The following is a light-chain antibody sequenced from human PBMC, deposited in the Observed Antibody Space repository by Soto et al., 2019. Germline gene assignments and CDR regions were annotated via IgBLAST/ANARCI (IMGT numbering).Light chain of an antibody. Sequence: DIQMTQSPSTLSASVGDRLTITCRASQSISSWLAWYQQKPGKAPKVLIYKASNLQSGVPSRFSGSGSGTEFTLTISSLQTDDCATYYGQQYNSYPLTFGGGTKVEIK. CDR2: KAS. CDR1: QSISSW. J-gene: IGKJ4*01. CDR3: QQYNSYPLT. V-gene: IGKV1-5*03.